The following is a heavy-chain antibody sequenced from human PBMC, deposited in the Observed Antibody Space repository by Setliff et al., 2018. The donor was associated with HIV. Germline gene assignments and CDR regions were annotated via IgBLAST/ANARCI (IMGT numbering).Heavy chain of an antibody. J-gene: IGHJ4*02. CDR3: AGSRGYFVQAD. Sequence: GGSMRLSCVAFGFSFSNYGMHWVRQAPGKGLEWVANIHQDGSEKYYVDSVKGRFFISRDNTRNLLYLEMRSLRAEDTAVYYCAGSRGYFVQADWGQGTLVTVSS. V-gene: IGHV3-7*01. CDR1: GFSFSNYG. CDR2: IHQDGSEK. D-gene: IGHD1-1*01.